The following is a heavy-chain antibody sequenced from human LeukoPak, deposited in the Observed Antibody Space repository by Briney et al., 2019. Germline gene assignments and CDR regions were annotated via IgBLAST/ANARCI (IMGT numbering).Heavy chain of an antibody. Sequence: GASVKVSCKASGYTFSSYYMHWVRLVPGQGPEWLGIINPSGSTVYAQKFQGRVTMTRDPSTGTVYMELSSLRSEDTDVYYCGRERLGAVGRGGIDFWGQGSQVTVSS. CDR2: INPSGST. D-gene: IGHD6-13*01. V-gene: IGHV1-46*01. CDR3: GRERLGAVGRGGIDF. J-gene: IGHJ4*02. CDR1: GYTFSSYY.